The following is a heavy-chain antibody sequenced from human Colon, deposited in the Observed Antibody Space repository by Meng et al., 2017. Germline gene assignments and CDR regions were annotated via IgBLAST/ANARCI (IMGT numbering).Heavy chain of an antibody. J-gene: IGHJ5*02. V-gene: IGHV4-31*03. CDR1: GASISSEAFY. D-gene: IGHD3-22*01. Sequence: VQLPASRPGLVKPSQTLSLTCTVSGASISSEAFYWGWIRHHPGKGLEWIGYMHYSGIANYNPSLNSRIAISVDTSKNHFSLKLSSVTAADTAVYYCARYRYDSSSYSNFFDPWGQGTLVTVSS. CDR2: MHYSGIA. CDR3: ARYRYDSSSYSNFFDP.